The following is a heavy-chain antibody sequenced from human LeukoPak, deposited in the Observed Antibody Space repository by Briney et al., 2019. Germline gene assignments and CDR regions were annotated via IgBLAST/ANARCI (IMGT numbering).Heavy chain of an antibody. Sequence: SETLSLTCSVSDASITKNYWTWIRQRPGKGLEWITSMYHTGTSDYNPSLKSRVSLSIDASKKQFSLQLRSVTAADTAVYYCARVYSSGWYCDYWGQGTLVTVSS. CDR3: ARVYSSGWYCDY. CDR2: MYHTGTS. V-gene: IGHV4-59*12. J-gene: IGHJ4*02. D-gene: IGHD6-19*01. CDR1: DASITKNY.